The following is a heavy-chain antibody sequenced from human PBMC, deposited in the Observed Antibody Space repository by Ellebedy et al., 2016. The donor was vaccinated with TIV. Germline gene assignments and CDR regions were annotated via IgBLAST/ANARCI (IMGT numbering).Heavy chain of an antibody. CDR1: GYTFTSYG. D-gene: IGHD6-13*01. CDR3: ARDSKIAAAGPSGY. V-gene: IGHV1-18*04. Sequence: AASVKVSCKASGYTFTSYGISWVRQAPGQGLEWMGWISAYNGNTNYAQKLQGRVTMTTDTSTSTAYMELRSLRSDDTAVYYCARDSKIAAAGPSGYWGQGTLVTVSS. J-gene: IGHJ4*02. CDR2: ISAYNGNT.